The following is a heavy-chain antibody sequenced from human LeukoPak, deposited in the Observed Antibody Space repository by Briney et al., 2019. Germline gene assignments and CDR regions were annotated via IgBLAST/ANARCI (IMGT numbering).Heavy chain of an antibody. CDR3: ARATDLHYDILTGYPFFDY. J-gene: IGHJ4*02. V-gene: IGHV4-61*01. CDR2: IHYSGST. Sequence: SETLSLTCTVSGGSISTDNYWSWIRQPPGKGLEWIGYIHYSGSTNYNPSLKSRVTISVDTSKNQFSLKLSSVTAADTAVYYCARATDLHYDILTGYPFFDYWGQGTLVTVSS. D-gene: IGHD3-9*01. CDR1: GGSISTDNY.